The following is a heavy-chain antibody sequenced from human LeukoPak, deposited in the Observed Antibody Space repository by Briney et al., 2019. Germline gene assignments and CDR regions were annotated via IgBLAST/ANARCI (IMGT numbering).Heavy chain of an antibody. Sequence: GGSLRLSCAASGFTFSSYAMSWVRQAPGKGLEWVSIVTGTGSSTNYADSVRGRFTISRDNSKNTLYLQMNSLRAEGTATYYCAKGGTADLAYIDYWGQGALVTVSS. D-gene: IGHD1/OR15-1a*01. CDR3: AKGGTADLAYIDY. V-gene: IGHV3-23*01. CDR1: GFTFSSYA. J-gene: IGHJ4*02. CDR2: VTGTGSST.